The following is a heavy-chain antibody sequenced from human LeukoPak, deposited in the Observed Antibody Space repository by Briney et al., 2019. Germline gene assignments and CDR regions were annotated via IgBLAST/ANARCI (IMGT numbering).Heavy chain of an antibody. J-gene: IGHJ4*02. V-gene: IGHV3-21*01. Sequence: GGSLRLSCAASGFTFRSYSMNWVRPAPGKGLEGVSSISSSSSYIYYADSVKGRFTISRDNAKNSLYLQMNSLRAEDTAVYYCARDRHHRFGELFPWGQGTLVTVSS. D-gene: IGHD3-10*01. CDR3: ARDRHHRFGELFP. CDR1: GFTFRSYS. CDR2: ISSSSSYI.